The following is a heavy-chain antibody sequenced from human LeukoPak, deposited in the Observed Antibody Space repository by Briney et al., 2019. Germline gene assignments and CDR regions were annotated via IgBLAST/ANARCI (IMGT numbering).Heavy chain of an antibody. D-gene: IGHD6-13*01. CDR1: GFTFSSYS. J-gene: IGHJ4*02. Sequence: GGSLRLSCAASGFTFSSYSMNWVRQAPGKGLEWVSSISSSSSCIYCADSVKGRFTISRDNAKNSLYLQMNSLRAEDTAVYYCARGSAAVLFDYWGQGTLVTVSS. CDR3: ARGSAAVLFDY. CDR2: ISSSSSCI. V-gene: IGHV3-21*01.